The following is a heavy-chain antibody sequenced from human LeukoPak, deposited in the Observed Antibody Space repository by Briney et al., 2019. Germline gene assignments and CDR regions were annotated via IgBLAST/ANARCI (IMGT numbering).Heavy chain of an antibody. CDR3: ATAYLEWLLPDDAFDI. V-gene: IGHV4-61*02. J-gene: IGHJ3*02. CDR1: GGSISSGSYY. D-gene: IGHD3-3*01. Sequence: PSETLSLTCTVSGGSISSGSYYWSWIRQPAGKGLEWIGRIYTSGSTNYNPSLKSRVTISVDTSKNQFSLQLSSVTAADTAVYYCATAYLEWLLPDDAFDIWGQGTMVTVSS. CDR2: IYTSGST.